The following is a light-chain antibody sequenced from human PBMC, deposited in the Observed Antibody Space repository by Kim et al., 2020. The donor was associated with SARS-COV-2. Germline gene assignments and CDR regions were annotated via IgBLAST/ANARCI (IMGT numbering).Light chain of an antibody. CDR1: KLGDKY. Sequence: SYELTQPPSVSVSPGQTASITCSGDKLGDKYACWYQQKPGQSPVLVIYQDSKRPSGIAERFSGSNSGNTATLTIRGTQAMDEADYYCQAWDSSTYVFGTGTKVTVL. J-gene: IGLJ1*01. CDR3: QAWDSSTYV. V-gene: IGLV3-1*01. CDR2: QDS.